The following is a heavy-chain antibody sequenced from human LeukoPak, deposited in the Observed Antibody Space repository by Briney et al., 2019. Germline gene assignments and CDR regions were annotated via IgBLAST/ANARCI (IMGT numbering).Heavy chain of an antibody. CDR3: AREWGRAVDTAMGGYYYYMDV. CDR1: GYTFTGYY. V-gene: IGHV1-2*02. Sequence: ASVKVSCKASGYTFTGYYMHWVRQAPGQGLEWMGWINPNSGGTNYAQKFQGRVTMTRDTSISTAYMELSRLRSDDTAVYYCAREWGRAVDTAMGGYYYYMDVWGKGTTVTVSS. J-gene: IGHJ6*03. D-gene: IGHD5-18*01. CDR2: INPNSGGT.